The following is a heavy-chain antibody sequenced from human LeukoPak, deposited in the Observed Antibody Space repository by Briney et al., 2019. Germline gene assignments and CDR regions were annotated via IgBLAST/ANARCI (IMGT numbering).Heavy chain of an antibody. D-gene: IGHD3-10*01. J-gene: IGHJ4*02. CDR3: ARAQYYYGSGVGDYFDY. CDR2: IIPIFGTA. Sequence: ASVKVSCKASGGTFSSYAISWVRQAPGQGLEWMRGIIPIFGTANYAQKFQGRVTITADESTSTAYMELSSLRSEDTAVYYCARAQYYYGSGVGDYFDYWGQGTLVTVSS. CDR1: GGTFSSYA. V-gene: IGHV1-69*13.